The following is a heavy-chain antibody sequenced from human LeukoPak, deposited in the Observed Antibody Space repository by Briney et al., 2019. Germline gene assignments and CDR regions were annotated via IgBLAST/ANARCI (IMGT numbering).Heavy chain of an antibody. CDR2: ISGSGGST. Sequence: GGSLRLSCAASGFTFSSYGMNWVRQAPGKGLEWISGISGSGGSTNYADSVKGRFTISRDNSKNTLYLQMNSLRDEDTAVYYCAQSSYYDSRGYYREYYFDFWGQGTLVTVSS. CDR1: GFTFSSYG. V-gene: IGHV3-23*01. D-gene: IGHD3-22*01. J-gene: IGHJ4*02. CDR3: AQSSYYDSRGYYREYYFDF.